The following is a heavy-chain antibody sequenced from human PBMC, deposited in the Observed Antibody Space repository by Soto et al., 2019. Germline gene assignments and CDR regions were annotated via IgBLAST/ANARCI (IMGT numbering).Heavy chain of an antibody. V-gene: IGHV3-15*01. CDR2: IKSRADGGTT. CDR3: TTASQWLPPYS. CDR1: GFTFTKAW. Sequence: EVQLVESGGGLVKPGGSLRLSCAVSGFTFTKAWMTWVRQTPGKGMEWVGRIKSRADGGTTDYAESVKDRFIISRDDSNYTLYLHMNRLKTDDTAVYYCTTASQWLPPYSCGQGALVTDSS. J-gene: IGHJ4*02. D-gene: IGHD6-19*01.